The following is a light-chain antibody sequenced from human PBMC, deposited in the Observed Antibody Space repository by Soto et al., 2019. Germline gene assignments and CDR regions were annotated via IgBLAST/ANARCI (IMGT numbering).Light chain of an antibody. J-gene: IGKJ2*01. V-gene: IGKV1-39*01. CDR1: QSISSY. CDR2: AAS. CDR3: QQSYSTRYT. Sequence: DIQMTQSPSSLSASVGDRVTITCRASQSISSYLNWYQQKPGKAPKLLIYAASSLQSGLPSRFSGSGSGTDFTLTISSLQPEDFATYYCQQSYSTRYTFGQGTKVDIK.